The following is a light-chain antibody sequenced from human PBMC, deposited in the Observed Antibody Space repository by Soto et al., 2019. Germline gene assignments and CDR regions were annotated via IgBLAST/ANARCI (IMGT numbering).Light chain of an antibody. J-gene: IGKJ1*01. V-gene: IGKV1-12*01. CDR1: HAISAC. CDR2: AAS. CDR3: HQTTTFPRT. Sequence: DIQMTQSPSSVSASVGDRVSISCRASHAISACLAWSQQRPGKAPTVLINAASTLQGGVPSRFSGSGSGTDFTLKISILQPEDFATYYCHQTTTFPRTFGQGTRVEIK.